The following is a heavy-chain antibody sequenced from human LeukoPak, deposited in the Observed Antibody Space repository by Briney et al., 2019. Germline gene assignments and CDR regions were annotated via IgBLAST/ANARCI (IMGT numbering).Heavy chain of an antibody. J-gene: IGHJ6*02. CDR2: MHSSGST. CDR1: GFTVNTNY. Sequence: GGSLRLSCAASGFTVNTNYMSWVRQAPGKGLEWVSIMHSSGSTYYADSVKGRFTFSRDNSKNTLYLQMNSLRAEDTAVYYCARDGCSGRGYYYYYGIDVWGQGTTVTVSS. CDR3: ARDGCSGRGYYYYYGIDV. V-gene: IGHV3-53*01. D-gene: IGHD1-26*01.